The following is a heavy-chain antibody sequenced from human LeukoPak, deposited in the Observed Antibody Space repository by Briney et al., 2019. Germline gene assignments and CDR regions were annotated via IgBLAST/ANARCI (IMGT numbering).Heavy chain of an antibody. J-gene: IGHJ4*02. Sequence: ASVKISCKTSGYTFTSYYMHWVRQAPGQGLEWMGIVNPSGCSTSYAQKFQGRVTITADESTSTAYMELSSLRSEDTAVYYCASGLLTGYYSYFDYWGQGTLVTVSS. D-gene: IGHD3-9*01. CDR2: VNPSGCST. CDR3: ASGLLTGYYSYFDY. CDR1: GYTFTSYY. V-gene: IGHV1-46*01.